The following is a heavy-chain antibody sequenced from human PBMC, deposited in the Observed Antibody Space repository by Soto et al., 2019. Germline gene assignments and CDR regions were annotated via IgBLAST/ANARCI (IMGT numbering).Heavy chain of an antibody. CDR2: IYPGDSDT. CDR1: GYSFTSYW. Sequence: PGESLKISCKGSGYSFTSYWIGWVRQRPVKGLEWMGIIYPGDSDTRYSPSFQGQVPISADKSISTAYLQWSSLKASDPAMYYCARSYCGGDCYFDYWGQGTLVTVSS. J-gene: IGHJ4*02. D-gene: IGHD2-21*02. CDR3: ARSYCGGDCYFDY. V-gene: IGHV5-51*01.